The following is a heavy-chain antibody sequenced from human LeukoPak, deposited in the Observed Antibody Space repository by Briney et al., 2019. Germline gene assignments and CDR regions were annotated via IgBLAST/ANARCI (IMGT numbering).Heavy chain of an antibody. Sequence: ASVKVSCKVSGYTLTELSMHWVRQAPGKGLEWMGGFDPEDGETIYAQKFQGRVTMTEDTSTDTAYMELSSLRSEDTAVYYCATALTTVTYDAFDIWGQGTMVTVSS. D-gene: IGHD4-17*01. CDR1: GYTLTELS. CDR2: FDPEDGET. CDR3: ATALTTVTYDAFDI. J-gene: IGHJ3*02. V-gene: IGHV1-24*01.